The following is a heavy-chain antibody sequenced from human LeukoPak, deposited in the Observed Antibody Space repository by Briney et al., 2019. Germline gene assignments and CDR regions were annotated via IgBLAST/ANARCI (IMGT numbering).Heavy chain of an antibody. CDR2: IIPNSGGT. CDR3: ARAHVWGSSGWYDAFDI. J-gene: IGHJ3*02. V-gene: IGHV1-2*02. D-gene: IGHD6-19*01. CDR1: GYTFTSYG. Sequence: ASVKVSCKASGYTFTSYGIGWVRQAPGQGLEWMGGIIPNSGGTNYAQKFQGRVTMTRDTSISTAYMELSRLRSDDTAVYYCARAHVWGSSGWYDAFDIWGQGTMVTVSS.